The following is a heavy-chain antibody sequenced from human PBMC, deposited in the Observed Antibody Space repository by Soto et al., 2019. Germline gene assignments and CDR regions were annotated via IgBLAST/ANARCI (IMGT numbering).Heavy chain of an antibody. Sequence: SVNGSWKASGGTFSSYSISWVRQAPGQGLEWMGGIIPIFGTANYAQKFQGRVTITADKSTSTAYMELSSLRSEDTAVYYCASGSARQQLETYYYYGMDVWGQGTTVTVSS. CDR2: IIPIFGTA. D-gene: IGHD6-13*01. V-gene: IGHV1-69*06. J-gene: IGHJ6*02. CDR1: GGTFSSYS. CDR3: ASGSARQQLETYYYYGMDV.